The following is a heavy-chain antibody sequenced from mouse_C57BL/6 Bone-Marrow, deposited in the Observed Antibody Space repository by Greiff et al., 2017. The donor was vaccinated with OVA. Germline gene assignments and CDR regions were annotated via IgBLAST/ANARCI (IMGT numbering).Heavy chain of an antibody. CDR1: GYTFTSYW. V-gene: IGHV1-55*01. CDR2: IYPGSGST. J-gene: IGHJ3*01. D-gene: IGHD3-2*02. CDR3: ARPGGQLRGLFAY. Sequence: VQLQQSGAELVKPGASVKMSCKASGYTFTSYWITWVKQRPGQGLEWIGDIYPGSGSTNYNEKFKSKATLTVDTSSSTAYMQLSSLTSEDSAVYYCARPGGQLRGLFAYWGQGTLVTVSA.